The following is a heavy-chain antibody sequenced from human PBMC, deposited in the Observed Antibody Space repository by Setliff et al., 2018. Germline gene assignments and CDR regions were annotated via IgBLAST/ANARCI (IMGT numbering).Heavy chain of an antibody. V-gene: IGHV4-39*01. Sequence: PSETLSLTCTVSGGSISSGVYYWAWIRQPPGKGLEWIGRIYYRGDTYYNASLKSRLTLSVDTSKNQVSLNLRSVTAADTAVYYCARTGTYRYFDYWGQGTQVTV. CDR1: GGSISSGVYY. D-gene: IGHD1-1*01. CDR2: IYYRGDT. J-gene: IGHJ4*02. CDR3: ARTGTYRYFDY.